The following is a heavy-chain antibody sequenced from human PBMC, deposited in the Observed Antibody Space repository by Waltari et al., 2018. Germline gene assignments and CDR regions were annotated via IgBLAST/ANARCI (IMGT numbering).Heavy chain of an antibody. V-gene: IGHV5-51*01. CDR2: INPGDSET. J-gene: IGHJ4*02. Sequence: EVQLVQSGAEVKKPGESLKISCKGSGYSFSTHWIGWVRQLPGKGLEWMGIINPGDSETRYSPACQGQVTLSVDKSITTAYLQWSSLKASDTAMYYCASTTTSGYYNTIFDYWGQGTLVTVSS. CDR3: ASTTTSGYYNTIFDY. CDR1: GYSFSTHW. D-gene: IGHD3-22*01.